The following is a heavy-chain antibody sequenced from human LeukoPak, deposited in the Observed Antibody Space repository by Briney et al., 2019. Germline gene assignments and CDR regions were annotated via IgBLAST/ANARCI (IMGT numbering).Heavy chain of an antibody. D-gene: IGHD2-15*01. J-gene: IGHJ4*02. CDR1: GGSISSYY. V-gene: IGHV4-59*08. CDR2: IYYSGST. CDR3: ARRYCSGGSCFLDY. Sequence: SETLSLTCTVSGGSISSYYWSWIRQPPGKGLEWIGYIYYSGSTSYNPSLKSRVTISLDTSKNQVSLKLGSVTAADTAVYYCARRYCSGGSCFLDYWGQGTLVTVSS.